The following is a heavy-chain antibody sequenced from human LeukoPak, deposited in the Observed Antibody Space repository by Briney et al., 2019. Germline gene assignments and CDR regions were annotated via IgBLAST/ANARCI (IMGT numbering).Heavy chain of an antibody. CDR2: IYYSGST. Sequence: SETLSLTCTVSGGSISSSSYYWGWIRQPPGKGLEWIGSIYYSGSTCYNPSLKSRVTISVDTSKNQFSLKLSSVTAADTAVYYCARLARDVGYCSSTSCLRADYWGQGTLVTVSS. V-gene: IGHV4-39*01. CDR3: ARLARDVGYCSSTSCLRADY. D-gene: IGHD2-2*01. CDR1: GGSISSSSYY. J-gene: IGHJ4*02.